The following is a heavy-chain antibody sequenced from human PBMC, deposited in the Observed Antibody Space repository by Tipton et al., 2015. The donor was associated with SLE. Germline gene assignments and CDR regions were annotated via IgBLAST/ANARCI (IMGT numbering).Heavy chain of an antibody. CDR1: GGTFSSYA. CDR2: IIPIFGTA. Sequence: QLVQSGAEVKKPGSSVKVSCKASGGTFSSYAISWVRQAPGQGLEWMGGIIPIFGTANYAQKFQGRVTITTDESTSTAYMELSSLRSEDTAVYYCASALPGYCSSTSCYTGYYWGQGTLVTVSS. D-gene: IGHD2-2*02. J-gene: IGHJ4*02. V-gene: IGHV1-69*05. CDR3: ASALPGYCSSTSCYTGYY.